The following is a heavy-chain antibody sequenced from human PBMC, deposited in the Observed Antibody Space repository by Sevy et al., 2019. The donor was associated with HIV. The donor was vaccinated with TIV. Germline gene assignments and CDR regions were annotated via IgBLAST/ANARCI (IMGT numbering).Heavy chain of an antibody. CDR2: ISSSSKYI. J-gene: IGHJ4*02. CDR3: ARDPAIAAAVTFDY. V-gene: IGHV3-21*01. D-gene: IGHD6-13*01. Sequence: GGSLRLSCAASGFIFSSYRINWVRQAPGKGLEWVSSISSSSKYIYYADSVKGRFTISGDNAKNSLYLQMNGLRAEDTAVYYCARDPAIAAAVTFDYWGQGTLVTVSS. CDR1: GFIFSSYR.